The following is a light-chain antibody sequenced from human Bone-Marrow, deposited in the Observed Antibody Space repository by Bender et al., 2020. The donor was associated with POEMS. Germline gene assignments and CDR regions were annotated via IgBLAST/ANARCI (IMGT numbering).Light chain of an antibody. J-gene: IGLJ2*01. CDR3: QAWDSSTQEV. CDR2: GNT. Sequence: SYDLTQPPSVSVSPGQTASITFSGDKLGDKYANWYQQKPGQSPVLVIYGNTKRPSGIPERFSGSKSGNTATLTISGTQAMDEADYYCQAWDSSTQEVFGGGTKLTVL. V-gene: IGLV3-1*01. CDR1: KLGDKY.